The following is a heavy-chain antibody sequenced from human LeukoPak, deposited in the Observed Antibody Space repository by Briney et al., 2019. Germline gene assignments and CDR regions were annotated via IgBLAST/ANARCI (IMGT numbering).Heavy chain of an antibody. CDR3: AREPLTYDSSGYYLGGHFDY. CDR1: GFTFSSYS. CDR2: ISSSSSYI. Sequence: GGSLRLSCAAPGFTFSSYSMNWVRQAPGKGLEWASSISSSSSYIYYADSVKGRFTISRDNAKNSLYLQMNSLRAEDTAVYYCAREPLTYDSSGYYLGGHFDYWGQGTLVTVSS. V-gene: IGHV3-21*01. D-gene: IGHD3-22*01. J-gene: IGHJ4*02.